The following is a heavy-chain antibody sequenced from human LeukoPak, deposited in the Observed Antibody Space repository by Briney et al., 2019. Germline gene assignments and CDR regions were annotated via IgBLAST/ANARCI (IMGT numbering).Heavy chain of an antibody. V-gene: IGHV4-34*01. J-gene: IGHJ6*03. D-gene: IGHD2-2*01. Sequence: SETLSLTCAVYGGSFSDYYWSWVRQPPGKGLEWIGEINHSGSTNYNPSLKSRVTISVDTSKNQFSLKLSSVTAADTPVYYCARGSSLPGDIVVVPAAQGYYYYIVVGAKETTVTVSS. CDR1: GGSFSDYY. CDR2: INHSGST. CDR3: ARGSSLPGDIVVVPAAQGYYYYIVV.